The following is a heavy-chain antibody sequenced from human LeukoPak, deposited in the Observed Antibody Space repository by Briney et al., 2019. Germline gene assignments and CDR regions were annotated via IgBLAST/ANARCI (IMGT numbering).Heavy chain of an antibody. D-gene: IGHD6-13*01. V-gene: IGHV5-51*01. CDR2: INPYDSDT. Sequence: GESLKISCKVSGYTFTRYWIGWARQMPGKGLEWMGIINPYDSDTQYSPSSQGHVIISVDRSITTAYLQWSSLEASDSAMYYCAITGYSSNWEYFWGQGTLVTVSS. CDR3: AITGYSSNWEYF. J-gene: IGHJ4*02. CDR1: GYTFTRYW.